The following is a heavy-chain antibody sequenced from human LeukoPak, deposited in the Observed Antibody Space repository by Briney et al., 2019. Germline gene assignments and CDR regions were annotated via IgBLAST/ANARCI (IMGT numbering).Heavy chain of an antibody. CDR2: LYSSGNT. Sequence: SETLSLTCTVSGGSISSSNYYWGWIRQPPGKGLEWIGSLYSSGNTYYNPSLKSRVTISVDSSKNQFSLKLTSVTAADTAVYYCARTASEYSISWIDWGQGTPVTVSS. CDR1: GGSISSSNYY. J-gene: IGHJ1*01. D-gene: IGHD6-13*01. CDR3: ARTASEYSISWID. V-gene: IGHV4-39*01.